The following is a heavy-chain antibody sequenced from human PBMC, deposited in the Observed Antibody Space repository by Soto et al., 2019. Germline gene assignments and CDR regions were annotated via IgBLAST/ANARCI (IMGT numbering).Heavy chain of an antibody. CDR3: ARLAADGDPDY. CDR2: IYYSGST. V-gene: IGHV4-59*01. Sequence: QVQLQESGPGLVKPSETLSLTCTVSGGSISSYYWSWIRQPPGKGLEWIGYIYYSGSTNYNPSLKSRVTISVDTSKNQFSLKLSSVTAADTAVYYCARLAADGDPDYWGQGTLVTVSS. D-gene: IGHD4-17*01. CDR1: GGSISSYY. J-gene: IGHJ4*02.